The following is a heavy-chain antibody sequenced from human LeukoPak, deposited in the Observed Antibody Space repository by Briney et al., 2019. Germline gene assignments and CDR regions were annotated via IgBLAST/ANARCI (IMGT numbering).Heavy chain of an antibody. Sequence: PSETLSLTCTVSGYSISSGYYWGWIRQPPGKGLEWIGSIYYSGSTYYNPSLKSRVTISVDTSKNQFSLKLSSVTAADTAVYYCARKVGATMGVDYWGQGTLVTVSS. D-gene: IGHD1-26*01. CDR2: IYYSGST. J-gene: IGHJ4*02. CDR1: GYSISSGYY. V-gene: IGHV4-38-2*02. CDR3: ARKVGATMGVDY.